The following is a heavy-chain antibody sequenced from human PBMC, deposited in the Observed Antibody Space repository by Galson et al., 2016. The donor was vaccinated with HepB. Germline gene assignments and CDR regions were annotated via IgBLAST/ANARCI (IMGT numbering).Heavy chain of an antibody. V-gene: IGHV1-18*01. CDR2: ISANSGDT. CDR1: GYPFRNKG. D-gene: IGHD2-15*01. J-gene: IGHJ4*02. CDR3: ARDVDFRFDN. Sequence: SVKVSCKASGYPFRNKGISWVRQAPGQGLEWMGWISANSGDTKYTQRFQGRITMTRDTSTSTVYMELGSLRSDDTAVYYCARDVDFRFDNWGQGTLVIVSS.